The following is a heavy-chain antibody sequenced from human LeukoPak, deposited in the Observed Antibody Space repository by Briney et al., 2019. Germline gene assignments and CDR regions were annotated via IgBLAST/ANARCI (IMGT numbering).Heavy chain of an antibody. Sequence: GGSLRLSCAASGFTFDDYGMSWVRQAPGKGLEWVSVTSGSGGSTYYADSVKGRFTISRDNSKKMLYLQMNSLRAEDTAVYYCARGGDFWSGYSRGYYMDVWGKGTTVTVSS. CDR1: GFTFDDYG. CDR2: TSGSGGST. V-gene: IGHV3-23*01. CDR3: ARGGDFWSGYSRGYYMDV. D-gene: IGHD3-3*01. J-gene: IGHJ6*03.